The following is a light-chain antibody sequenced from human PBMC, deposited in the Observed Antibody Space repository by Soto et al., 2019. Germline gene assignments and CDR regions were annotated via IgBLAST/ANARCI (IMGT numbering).Light chain of an antibody. J-gene: IGKJ2*01. CDR2: QVS. CDR1: QGLVHSNGDTF. Sequence: DVVMTQSLLSLPVTLGQPASISCRSSQGLVHSNGDTFLSWFQQRPGQSPRRLIYQVSNRDSGVPDRFSGSGSGTDFTLTISRVEAEDVAIYYCMQGTHWPYTFGQGTKLEI. V-gene: IGKV2-30*02. CDR3: MQGTHWPYT.